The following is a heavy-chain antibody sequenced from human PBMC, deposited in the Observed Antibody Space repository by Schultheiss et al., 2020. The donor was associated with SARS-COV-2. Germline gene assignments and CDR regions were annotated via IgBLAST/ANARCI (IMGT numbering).Heavy chain of an antibody. V-gene: IGHV3-23*01. CDR3: ARVTHGDYVGY. D-gene: IGHD4-17*01. CDR1: GFIFDDYA. J-gene: IGHJ4*02. CDR2: ISGSGSQT. Sequence: GGSLRLSCAASGFIFDDYAMYWVRQAPGKGLEWVSYISGSGSQTDYTDSVKGRFIISRDNSKNTLYLQMNSLRAEDTAVYYCARVTHGDYVGYWGQGTLVTVSS.